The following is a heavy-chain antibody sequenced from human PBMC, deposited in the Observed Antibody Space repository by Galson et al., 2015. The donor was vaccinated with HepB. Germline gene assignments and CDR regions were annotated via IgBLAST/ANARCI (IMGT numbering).Heavy chain of an antibody. CDR1: GLTVSSNY. CDR3: ARAILSLRIAVAGPVYGMDV. CDR2: IYSGGST. D-gene: IGHD6-19*01. J-gene: IGHJ6*02. Sequence: LRLSCAASGLTVSSNYMSWVRQAPGKGLEWVSVIYSGGSTYYADSVKGRFTISRDNSKNTLYLQMNSLRAEDTAVYYCARAILSLRIAVAGPVYGMDVWGQGTTVTVSS. V-gene: IGHV3-66*01.